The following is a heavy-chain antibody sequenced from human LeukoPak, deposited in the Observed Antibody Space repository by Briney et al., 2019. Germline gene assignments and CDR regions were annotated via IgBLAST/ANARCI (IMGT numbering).Heavy chain of an antibody. J-gene: IGHJ4*02. D-gene: IGHD3-22*01. Sequence: PGGSLRLSCAASGLTFSNYWMHWVRQAPGKGLVWVSGISSDGKTTVYADSVKGRFTISRDNSKNTLYLQMNSLRAEDTAVYYCARDLDYYDSSGSMYWGQGTLVTVSS. V-gene: IGHV3-74*01. CDR3: ARDLDYYDSSGSMY. CDR1: GLTFSNYW. CDR2: ISSDGKTT.